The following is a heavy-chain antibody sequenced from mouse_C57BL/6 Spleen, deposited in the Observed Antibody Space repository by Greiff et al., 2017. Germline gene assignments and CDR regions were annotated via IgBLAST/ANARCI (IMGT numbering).Heavy chain of an antibody. CDR2: IWSGGST. Sequence: VMLVESGPGLVQPSQSLSITCTVSGFSLTSYGVHWVRQSPGKGLEWLGVIWSGGSTDYNAAFISRLSISKDNSKSQVFFKMNSLQADDTAIYYWARWHDYLYYFDYWGQGTTLTVSS. V-gene: IGHV2-2*01. CDR3: ARWHDYLYYFDY. D-gene: IGHD2-4*01. J-gene: IGHJ2*01. CDR1: GFSLTSYG.